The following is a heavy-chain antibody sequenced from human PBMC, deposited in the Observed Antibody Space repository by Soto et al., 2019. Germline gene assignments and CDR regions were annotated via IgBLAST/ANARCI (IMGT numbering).Heavy chain of an antibody. J-gene: IGHJ6*02. V-gene: IGHV3-33*01. CDR2: IWYDGSNK. D-gene: IGHD3-22*01. Sequence: GGSLRLSCAASGFTFSSYGMHWVRQAPGKGLEWVAVIWYDGSNKYYADSVKGRFTISRDNSKNTLYLQMNSLRAEDTAVYYCARERRENYYDSSGYYPLKDYYYYGMDVWGQGTTVTVSS. CDR3: ARERRENYYDSSGYYPLKDYYYYGMDV. CDR1: GFTFSSYG.